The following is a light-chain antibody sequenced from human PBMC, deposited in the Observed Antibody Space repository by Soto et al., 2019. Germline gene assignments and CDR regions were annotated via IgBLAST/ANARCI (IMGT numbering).Light chain of an antibody. Sequence: DVQMTQSPPSLSVSVGDRVTITCQASQDISNYLHWFQQKPGKAPQLLIFDVSNLQTGVPSRFSGGGSGTDFALTISRLEPEDFAVYHCQQYSSSPRTFGQGTRLEIK. CDR1: QDISNY. CDR2: DVS. CDR3: QQYSSSPRT. V-gene: IGKV1-33*01. J-gene: IGKJ5*01.